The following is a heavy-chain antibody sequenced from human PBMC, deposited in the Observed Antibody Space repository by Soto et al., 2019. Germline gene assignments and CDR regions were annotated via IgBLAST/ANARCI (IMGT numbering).Heavy chain of an antibody. D-gene: IGHD6-6*01. Sequence: GGSLRLSCAASGFTFSSYGMHWVRQAPGKGLEWVAVIWYDGSNKYYADSVKGRFTISRDNSKNTLYLQMNSLRAEDTAVYYCARDSTAARQYYFDYWGQGTLVTVSS. J-gene: IGHJ4*02. CDR3: ARDSTAARQYYFDY. CDR2: IWYDGSNK. V-gene: IGHV3-33*01. CDR1: GFTFSSYG.